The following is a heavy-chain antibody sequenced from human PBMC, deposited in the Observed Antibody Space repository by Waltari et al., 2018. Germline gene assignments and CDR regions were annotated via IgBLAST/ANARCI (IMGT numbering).Heavy chain of an antibody. CDR1: GFSFTGYG. Sequence: EGQLVESGGGFVQPGGALRLPCEASGFSFTGYGLSWVRQAPGKGLEWVANIKQDGSEKNYVDSVKGRFTVSRDNAKKSLFLEMNSLRGEDTAVYYCARATYYYDNSGRGAFDIWGQGTRVTVSS. J-gene: IGHJ3*02. CDR2: IKQDGSEK. V-gene: IGHV3-7*01. D-gene: IGHD3-22*01. CDR3: ARATYYYDNSGRGAFDI.